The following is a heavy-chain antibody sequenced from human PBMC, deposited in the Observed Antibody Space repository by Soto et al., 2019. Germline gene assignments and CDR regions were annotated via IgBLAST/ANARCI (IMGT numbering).Heavy chain of an antibody. J-gene: IGHJ5*02. D-gene: IGHD2-21*02. Sequence: SETLSLTCTVSGASIRSSDYYWSWIRQAPGKGLEWIGYVYYTGSTYYNPSLMSRLLISIDTSKNQFSLKLSSVTAAETAVYFCVRTDREGDVAPQWFDLWGQGTQVTVSS. V-gene: IGHV4-30-4*01. CDR3: VRTDREGDVAPQWFDL. CDR2: VYYTGST. CDR1: GASIRSSDYY.